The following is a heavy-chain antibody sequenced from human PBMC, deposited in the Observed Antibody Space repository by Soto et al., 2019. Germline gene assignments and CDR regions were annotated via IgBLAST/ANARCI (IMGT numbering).Heavy chain of an antibody. V-gene: IGHV3-33*01. CDR1: GFTFSGYA. CDR2: ILYDGDSK. Sequence: QVHLVESGGGVVQPGRSLRLSCAASGFTFSGYAMHWVRQSPAKGLEWVAIILYDGDSKYYADFVKGRFAISRDNSKSTVYLQMNDLRAEDTAVYYCATEGGYCSSTSCLDFDYRGQGTLVTVSS. D-gene: IGHD2-2*01. CDR3: ATEGGYCSSTSCLDFDY. J-gene: IGHJ4*02.